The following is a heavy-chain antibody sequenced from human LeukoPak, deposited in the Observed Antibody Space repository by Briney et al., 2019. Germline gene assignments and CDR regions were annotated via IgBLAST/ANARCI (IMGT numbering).Heavy chain of an antibody. V-gene: IGHV3-30-3*01. D-gene: IGHD3-22*01. CDR3: AKDQRIVVVITDAFDI. J-gene: IGHJ3*02. CDR2: ISYDGNDK. CDR1: GFIFSSYA. Sequence: GGSLRLSCSVSGFIFSSYAMHWVRQAPGKGLEWVAVISYDGNDKYYADSVKGRFTISRDSSENTLFLQMSSLRIEDTAVYYCAKDQRIVVVITDAFDIWGQGTMVTVSS.